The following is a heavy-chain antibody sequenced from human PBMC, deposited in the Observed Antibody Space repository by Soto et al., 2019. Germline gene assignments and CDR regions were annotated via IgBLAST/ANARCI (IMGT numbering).Heavy chain of an antibody. CDR3: AREIAIAAADYYYYGMDV. CDR2: IWYDGSNK. Sequence: GSLRLSCAASGFTFSSYGMHWVRQAPGKGLEWVAVIWYDGSNKYYADSVKGRFTISRDNSKNTLYLQMNSLRAEDTAVYYCAREIAIAAADYYYYGMDVWGQGTTVTVSS. D-gene: IGHD6-13*01. CDR1: GFTFSSYG. J-gene: IGHJ6*02. V-gene: IGHV3-33*01.